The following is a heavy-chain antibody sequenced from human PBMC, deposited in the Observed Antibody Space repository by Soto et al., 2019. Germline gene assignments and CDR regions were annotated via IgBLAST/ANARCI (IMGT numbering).Heavy chain of an antibody. V-gene: IGHV3-23*01. CDR1: GFTFSSYA. Sequence: GGSLRLSCAASGFTFSSYAMSWVRQAPGKGLEWVSGFSGSGGSTFYADSVKGRFTISRDNSKNTLYLQINSLRAEDTAVYYCAKAMGGYYYDSSCYASYDGMDFWGQGTTVTVSS. CDR3: AKAMGGYYYDSSCYASYDGMDF. J-gene: IGHJ6*02. CDR2: FSGSGGST. D-gene: IGHD3-22*01.